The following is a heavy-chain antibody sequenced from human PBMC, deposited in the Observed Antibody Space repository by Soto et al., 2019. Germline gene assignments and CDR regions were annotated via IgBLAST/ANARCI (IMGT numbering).Heavy chain of an antibody. V-gene: IGHV3-23*01. CDR2: ISGGGGST. Sequence: GGSLRLSCAASGFTFSSYAMSWVRQAPGKGLEWVSTISGGGGSTDYVDSVKGRFTISRDNAKNSLYLQMNSLRAEDTAVYCARNDGGGTVYYYYGMDVWGQGTTVTVSS. CDR1: GFTFSSYA. CDR3: ARNDGGGTVYYYYGMDV. D-gene: IGHD2-15*01. J-gene: IGHJ6*02.